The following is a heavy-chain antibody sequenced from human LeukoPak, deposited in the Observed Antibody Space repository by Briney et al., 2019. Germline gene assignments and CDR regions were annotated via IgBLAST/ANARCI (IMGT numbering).Heavy chain of an antibody. Sequence: ASVKVSCKASGYTFTSYAMNWVRQAPGQGLEWMGWINTNTGNPTYAQGFTGRFVFSLDTSVSTAYLQISSLKAEDTAVYYCARDKYGSSWYPVYYYYYMDVWGKGTTVTVSS. J-gene: IGHJ6*03. CDR1: GYTFTSYA. CDR2: INTNTGNP. D-gene: IGHD6-13*01. V-gene: IGHV7-4-1*02. CDR3: ARDKYGSSWYPVYYYYYMDV.